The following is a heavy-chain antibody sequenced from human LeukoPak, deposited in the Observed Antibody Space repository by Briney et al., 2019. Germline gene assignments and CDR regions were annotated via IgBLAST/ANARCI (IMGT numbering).Heavy chain of an antibody. J-gene: IGHJ4*02. D-gene: IGHD1-26*01. CDR3: ARDSVGAGYSDY. Sequence: GGSLRLSCAASGFTVSSNYMNWVRQAPGKGLEWVSVIYSGGSIYHADSVKGRFTISRDNSKNTLYPQMDSLRAEDTAVYYCARDSVGAGYSDYWGQGTLVTVSS. CDR2: IYSGGSI. V-gene: IGHV3-53*01. CDR1: GFTVSSNY.